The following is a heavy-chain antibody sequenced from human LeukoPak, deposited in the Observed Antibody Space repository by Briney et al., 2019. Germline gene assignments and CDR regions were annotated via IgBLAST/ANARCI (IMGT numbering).Heavy chain of an antibody. D-gene: IGHD1-26*01. CDR3: ASHITSGSYSFDY. V-gene: IGHV4-61*01. CDR2: IYYSGST. CDR1: GGSISSGSYY. Sequence: SETLSLTCTVSGGSISSGSYYWSWIRQPPGKGLEWIGYIYYSGSTNYNPSLKSRVTISVDTSKNQFSLKLSFVTAADTAVYYCASHITSGSYSFDYWGQGTLVTVSS. J-gene: IGHJ4*02.